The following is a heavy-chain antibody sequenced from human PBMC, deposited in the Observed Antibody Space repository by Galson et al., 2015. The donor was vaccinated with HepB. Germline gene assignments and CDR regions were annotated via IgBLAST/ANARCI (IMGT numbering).Heavy chain of an antibody. Sequence: SLRLSCAASGFTVSSNYMSWVRQAPGKGLEWVSVIYSGGSTYYADSVKGRFTISGDNSKNTVSLQMNSLRAEDTAVYYCARGTGYCSGGSCYYSGLDVWGQGTTVTVSS. CDR3: ARGTGYCSGGSCYYSGLDV. CDR2: IYSGGST. CDR1: GFTVSSNY. D-gene: IGHD2-15*01. V-gene: IGHV3-53*01. J-gene: IGHJ6*02.